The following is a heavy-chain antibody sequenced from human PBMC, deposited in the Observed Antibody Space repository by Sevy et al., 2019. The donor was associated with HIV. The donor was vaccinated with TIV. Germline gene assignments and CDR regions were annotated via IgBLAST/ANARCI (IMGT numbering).Heavy chain of an antibody. CDR1: GFTFSSHA. D-gene: IGHD3-10*02. CDR3: ARDGGYSVNFLPSGY. J-gene: IGHJ4*02. Sequence: GGSLRLSCAASGFTFSSHAMHWVRQAPGKGLEWMAAISYDGSSKYYADSVKGRLTISTDDSKNTLYLQMSSLRAGDTAVYYCARDGGYSVNFLPSGYWGQGTLVTVSS. V-gene: IGHV3-30-3*01. CDR2: ISYDGSSK.